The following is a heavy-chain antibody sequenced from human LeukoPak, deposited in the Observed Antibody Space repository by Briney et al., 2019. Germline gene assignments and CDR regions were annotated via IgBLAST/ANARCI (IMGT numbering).Heavy chain of an antibody. CDR1: GGSISSSNYY. CDR2: IYYRGST. J-gene: IGHJ6*03. CDR3: ARTLGYYDSSGYLHFYYYMDV. V-gene: IGHV4-39*07. Sequence: MASETLSLTCTVSGGSISSSNYYWGWVRQPPGKGLEWIGSIYYRGSTYSNPSLKSRVTISVDTSKNQFSLKLSSVTAADTAVYYCARTLGYYDSSGYLHFYYYMDVWGKGTTVTISS. D-gene: IGHD3-22*01.